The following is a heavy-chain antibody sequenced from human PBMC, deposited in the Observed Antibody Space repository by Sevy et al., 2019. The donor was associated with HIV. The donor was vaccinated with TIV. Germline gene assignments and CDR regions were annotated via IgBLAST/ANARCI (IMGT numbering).Heavy chain of an antibody. D-gene: IGHD4-17*01. CDR2: IYHTGNT. V-gene: IGHV4-30-2*01. CDR3: ARDGGTMTTPGSFDI. J-gene: IGHJ3*02. CDR1: GVSISSGAYS. Sequence: SEILSLTCAVSGVSISSGAYSWNWIRQPPGKGLEWIGYIYHTGNTYYNPSLKSRITISLDRSKNQFSLRLSSVTAADTAVYFCARDGGTMTTPGSFDIWGQGTMVTVSS.